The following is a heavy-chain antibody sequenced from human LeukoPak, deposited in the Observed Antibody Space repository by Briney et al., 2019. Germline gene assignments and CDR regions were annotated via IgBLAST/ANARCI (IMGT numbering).Heavy chain of an antibody. Sequence: ASVKVSCKASGYTFTSYDINWVRQATGQGLECRGWMNPNSGNTVYAQNFQGRVTMTRNTSIRTAHLELSSLRSEDTAVYYCARGGTYAPAAYNWFDPWGQGTLVTVSS. CDR1: GYTFTSYD. CDR2: MNPNSGNT. D-gene: IGHD2-2*01. CDR3: ARGGTYAPAAYNWFDP. V-gene: IGHV1-8*01. J-gene: IGHJ5*02.